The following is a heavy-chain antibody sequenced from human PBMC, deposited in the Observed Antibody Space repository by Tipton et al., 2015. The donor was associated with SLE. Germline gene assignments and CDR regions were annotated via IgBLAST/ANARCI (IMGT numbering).Heavy chain of an antibody. Sequence: TLSLTCTVSGGSISSSSYYWGWIRQPPGKGLEWIGSIYYSGSTYYNPSLKSRVTISVDTSKNQFSLKLSSVTAADTAVYYCASPSNWGRADPFDYWGQGTLVTGSS. CDR3: ASPSNWGRADPFDY. J-gene: IGHJ4*02. CDR1: GGSISSSSYY. D-gene: IGHD7-27*01. V-gene: IGHV4-39*07. CDR2: IYYSGST.